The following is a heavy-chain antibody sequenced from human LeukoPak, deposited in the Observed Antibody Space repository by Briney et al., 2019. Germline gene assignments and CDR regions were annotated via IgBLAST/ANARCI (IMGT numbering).Heavy chain of an antibody. Sequence: LSLTCTVSGGSISSYYWSWVRQAPGKGLEWVAVISYDGSNKYYADSVKGRFTISRDNSKNTLYLQMNSLRAEDTAVYYCARDGGITGFDYWGQGTLVTVSS. V-gene: IGHV3-30-3*01. CDR2: ISYDGSNK. J-gene: IGHJ4*02. CDR1: GGSISSYY. D-gene: IGHD1-20*01. CDR3: ARDGGITGFDY.